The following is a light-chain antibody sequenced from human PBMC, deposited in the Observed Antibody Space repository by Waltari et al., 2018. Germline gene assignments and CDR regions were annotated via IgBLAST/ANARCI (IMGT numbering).Light chain of an antibody. CDR1: QSINTF. CDR2: ATS. J-gene: IGKJ1*01. V-gene: IGKV3-20*01. Sequence: GRPSQSINTFLAVYQPRPSQAPTLLNYATSSRATGIPDRFSGSGSGTVFSLTISRLEPEDFAVYFCQHYVRLPATFGQGTKVEIK. CDR3: QHYVRLPAT.